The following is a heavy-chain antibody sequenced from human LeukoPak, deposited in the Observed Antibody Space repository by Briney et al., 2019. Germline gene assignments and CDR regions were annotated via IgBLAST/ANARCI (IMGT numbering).Heavy chain of an antibody. J-gene: IGHJ4*02. Sequence: SETLSLTCAVYGGTFSGYYWSWIRQPPGKGLEWIGSIYYSGSTYYNPSLKSRVTISVDTSKNQFSLKLSSVAAADTAVYYCARRGEFDSSGYYSGFDYWGQGTLATVSS. CDR1: GGTFSGYY. D-gene: IGHD3-22*01. V-gene: IGHV4-34*01. CDR3: ARRGEFDSSGYYSGFDY. CDR2: IYYSGST.